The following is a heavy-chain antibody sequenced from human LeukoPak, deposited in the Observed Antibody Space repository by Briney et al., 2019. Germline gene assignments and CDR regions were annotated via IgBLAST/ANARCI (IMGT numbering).Heavy chain of an antibody. D-gene: IGHD6-13*01. J-gene: IGHJ5*02. CDR3: ASGPYSSSWYNWFDP. V-gene: IGHV1-69*05. CDR1: GGTFSSYA. CDR2: IIPIFGTA. Sequence: GASVKVSCKASGGTFSSYAISWVRQAPGQGLEWMRGIIPIFGTANYAQKFQGRVTITTDESTSTAYMELSSLRSEDTAVYYCASGPYSSSWYNWFDPWGQGTLVTVSS.